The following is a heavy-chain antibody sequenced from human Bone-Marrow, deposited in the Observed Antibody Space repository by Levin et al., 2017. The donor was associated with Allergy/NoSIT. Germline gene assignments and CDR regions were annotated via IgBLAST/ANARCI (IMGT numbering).Heavy chain of an antibody. CDR2: ISYDGSNK. CDR1: GFTFSSYG. J-gene: IGHJ6*02. V-gene: IGHV3-30*18. CDR3: AKDLGAVDAYYYYGMDV. Sequence: GGSLRLSCAASGFTFSSYGMHWVRQAPGKGLEWVAVISYDGSNKYYADSVKGRFTISRDNSKNTLYLQMNSLRAEDTAVYYCAKDLGAVDAYYYYGMDVWGQGTTVTVSS. D-gene: IGHD6-19*01.